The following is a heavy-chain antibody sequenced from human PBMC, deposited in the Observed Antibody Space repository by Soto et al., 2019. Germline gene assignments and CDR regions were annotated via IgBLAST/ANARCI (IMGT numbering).Heavy chain of an antibody. Sequence: QVQLVQSGAEVRKPGASVRVSCKASGYSFTSFPIHWVRQAPGQGLECMGWINAANGYTRYSQKFQGRGTITRDTSATTAYMALSSLTSEDTAVYYCASGGGLYDWGQGTLITVSS. J-gene: IGHJ4*02. V-gene: IGHV1-3*01. CDR1: GYSFTSFP. CDR3: ASGGGLYD. D-gene: IGHD2-8*01. CDR2: INAANGYT.